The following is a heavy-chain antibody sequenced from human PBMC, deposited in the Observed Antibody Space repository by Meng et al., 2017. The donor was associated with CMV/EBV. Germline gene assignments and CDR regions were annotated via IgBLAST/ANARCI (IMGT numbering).Heavy chain of an antibody. D-gene: IGHD2-8*01. CDR2: IKQDGTEK. CDR3: ATTTNGCFDN. J-gene: IGHJ4*02. V-gene: IGHV3-7*01. Sequence: GESLKISCVASGFNSNAYWMTWVRQVPGKALEWVANIKQDGTEKYYVPSVKGRFIISRDNAKSSLYLQMNDLRVEDTAVYYCATTTNGCFDNWGQGALVTRLL. CDR1: GFNSNAYW.